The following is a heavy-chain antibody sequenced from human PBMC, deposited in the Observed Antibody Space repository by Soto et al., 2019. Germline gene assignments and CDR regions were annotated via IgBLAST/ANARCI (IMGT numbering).Heavy chain of an antibody. Sequence: SVKVSCKASGGTFGSDAITWVRQAPGQGLEWVGRIIPIFGTTNYAQNLQGRVAISADKSTLTSYMELHSLTSDDTALYYCARDRTDSGYYTNWLDPWGQGTQVTVSS. D-gene: IGHD3-22*01. CDR2: IIPIFGTT. V-gene: IGHV1-69*06. CDR1: GGTFGSDA. J-gene: IGHJ5*02. CDR3: ARDRTDSGYYTNWLDP.